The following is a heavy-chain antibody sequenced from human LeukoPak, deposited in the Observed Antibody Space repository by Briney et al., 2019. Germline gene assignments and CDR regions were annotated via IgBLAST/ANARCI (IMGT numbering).Heavy chain of an antibody. CDR2: INNDGSST. D-gene: IGHD3-10*01. Sequence: GGSLRLSCGASGFTFSSYWMHWVRQAPGKGLVWVSRINNDGSSTSYADSVQGRFTISRDNAKNTLYLQMNSLRVEDTAVYYCAKLAKYFYGSETYYFFEHWGQGTPVTASS. J-gene: IGHJ4*02. CDR3: AKLAKYFYGSETYYFFEH. CDR1: GFTFSSYW. V-gene: IGHV3-74*01.